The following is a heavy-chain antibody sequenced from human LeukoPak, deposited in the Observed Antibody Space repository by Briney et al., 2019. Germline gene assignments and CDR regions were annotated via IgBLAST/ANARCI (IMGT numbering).Heavy chain of an antibody. CDR2: INPNSGGT. V-gene: IGHV1-2*02. CDR3: ARYYYDSSGYYPLDY. Sequence: ASVKVSCKASGYTFTGYYTHWVRQAPGQGLEWMGWINPNSGGTNYAQKFQGRVTMTRDTSISTAYMELSRLRSDGTAVYYCARYYYDSSGYYPLDYWGQGTLVTVSS. J-gene: IGHJ4*02. CDR1: GYTFTGYY. D-gene: IGHD3-22*01.